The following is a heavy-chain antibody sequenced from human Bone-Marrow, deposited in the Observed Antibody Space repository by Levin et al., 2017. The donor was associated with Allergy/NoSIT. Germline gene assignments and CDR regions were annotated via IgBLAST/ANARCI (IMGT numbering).Heavy chain of an antibody. Sequence: GGSLRLSCVGSGFTFSTYAMTWVRQAPGKGLEWVSAFSGSGGGTYYADSVKGRFIISRDNSKNTLYLQMNSLRVEDTAIYYCAKGGSGGTTWYLGTAWGQGTLVTVSS. J-gene: IGHJ5*02. V-gene: IGHV3-23*01. CDR2: FSGSGGGT. D-gene: IGHD3-10*01. CDR3: AKGGSGGTTWYLGTA. CDR1: GFTFSTYA.